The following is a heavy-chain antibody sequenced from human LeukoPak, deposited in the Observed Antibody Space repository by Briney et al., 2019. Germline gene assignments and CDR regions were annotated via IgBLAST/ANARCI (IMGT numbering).Heavy chain of an antibody. V-gene: IGHV1-46*01. CDR1: GYTLTSYY. Sequence: ASVTVSCKASGYTLTSYYMHWVRQAPGQGLEWMGIINPSGGSTSYAQKFQGRVTMTRDTSTSTVYMELSSLRSEDTAVYYCARDGYDFWRGYYIGLGDYFDYWGQGTLVTVSS. D-gene: IGHD3-3*01. J-gene: IGHJ4*02. CDR2: INPSGGST. CDR3: ARDGYDFWRGYYIGLGDYFDY.